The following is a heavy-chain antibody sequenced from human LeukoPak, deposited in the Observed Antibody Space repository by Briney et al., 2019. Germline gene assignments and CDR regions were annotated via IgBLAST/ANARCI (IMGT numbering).Heavy chain of an antibody. CDR2: VWYDGSNK. V-gene: IGHV3-33*01. CDR3: ARNYGTNSGGFDI. D-gene: IGHD4-23*01. J-gene: IGHJ3*02. CDR1: GFTFSAYG. Sequence: PGGSLRLSCAASGFTFSAYGMHWVRQAPGKGLEWVALVWYDGSNKYYADSVKGRYTISRDNSKNTLYQQMNSLRPEDTAVFYCARNYGTNSGGFDIWGQGTTVSVSS.